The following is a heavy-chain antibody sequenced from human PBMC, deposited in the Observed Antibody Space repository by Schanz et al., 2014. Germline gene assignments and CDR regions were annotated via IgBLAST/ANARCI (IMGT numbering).Heavy chain of an antibody. J-gene: IGHJ4*02. CDR2: ISGSGSST. CDR3: AKDHPSSGWPAFDV. Sequence: EVQLLESGGGLVQPGGSLRLSCAASGFTFSSYAMTWVRQAPGKGLDWVSAISGSGSSTYYADSVKGRFTISRDLSSNTLYLQMNSLRADDSAIYYCAKDHPSSGWPAFDVWGQGTQVTVSS. CDR1: GFTFSSYA. V-gene: IGHV3-23*01. D-gene: IGHD6-19*01.